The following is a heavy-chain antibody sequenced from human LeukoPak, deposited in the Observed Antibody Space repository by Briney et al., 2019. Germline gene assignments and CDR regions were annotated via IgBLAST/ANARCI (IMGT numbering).Heavy chain of an antibody. CDR1: GGSIGSYY. CDR2: IYYSGST. CDR3: ARDTPTLGGSSSWYYFDY. D-gene: IGHD6-13*01. J-gene: IGHJ4*02. Sequence: SETLSLTCTVSGGSIGSYYWSWIRQPPGKGLEWIGYIYYSGSTNYNPSLKSRVTISVDTSKNQFSLKLSSVTAADTAVYYCARDTPTLGGSSSWYYFDYWGQGTLVTVSS. V-gene: IGHV4-59*01.